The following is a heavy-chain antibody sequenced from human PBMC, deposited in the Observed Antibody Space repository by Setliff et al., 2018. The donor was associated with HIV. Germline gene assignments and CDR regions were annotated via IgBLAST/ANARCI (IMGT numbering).Heavy chain of an antibody. D-gene: IGHD1-1*01. V-gene: IGHV4-39*01. CDR1: GGPISSSSYY. Sequence: SETLSLTCSVSGGPISSSSYYWGWIRQPPGKGLEWIGNIYSSGNTYYNPSLKSRLTMSVATPKNQFFLELTSVTAADTAVYYCARGRYNGDSYSGGFYYFDHWDQGSLVTVSS. CDR2: IYSSGNT. CDR3: ARGRYNGDSYSGGFYYFDH. J-gene: IGHJ4*02.